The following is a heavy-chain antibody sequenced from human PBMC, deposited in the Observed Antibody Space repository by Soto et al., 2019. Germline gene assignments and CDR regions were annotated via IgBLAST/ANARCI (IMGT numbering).Heavy chain of an antibody. CDR1: GGSITNYY. CDR2: VSDSGST. V-gene: IGHV4-59*12. Sequence: QVQLQESGPGLVKPSETLSLMCTVSGGSITNYYWSWIRQSPAKGLEWIGYVSDSGSTKYNPSLKSRVTISVDTSKNQISLKLTSLTAADTAVYYCARERVGHSAMDVWGQGTTFTVS. J-gene: IGHJ6*02. D-gene: IGHD1-26*01. CDR3: ARERVGHSAMDV.